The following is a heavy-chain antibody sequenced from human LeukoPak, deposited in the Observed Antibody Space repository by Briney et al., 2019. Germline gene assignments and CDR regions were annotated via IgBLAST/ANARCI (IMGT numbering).Heavy chain of an antibody. J-gene: IGHJ5*01. CDR3: VRDSSSWGSLNFFVS. Sequence: GASVRVSCKTSGYTFTGYYIHWVRQAPGQGLEWMGWITPNSGGTKYAQKFQGRVTVTRETSISTAYMYLSGLRSDDTAVYYCVRDSSSWGSLNFFVSWGQGTLVTVSS. D-gene: IGHD6-13*01. CDR2: ITPNSGGT. CDR1: GYTFTGYY. V-gene: IGHV1-2*02.